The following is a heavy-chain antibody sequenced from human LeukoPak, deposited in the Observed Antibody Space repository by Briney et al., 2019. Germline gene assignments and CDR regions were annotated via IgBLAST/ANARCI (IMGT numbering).Heavy chain of an antibody. D-gene: IGHD6-6*01. CDR3: AREPLALRSIAARPGYWFDP. V-gene: IGHV1-2*02. CDR1: GYTFTGYY. CDR2: INPNSGGT. Sequence: SVKVSCKASGYTFTGYYVHWVRQAPGQGLEWMGWINPNSGGTNYAQKFQGRVTMTRDTSISTAYMELSRLRSDDTAVYYCAREPLALRSIAARPGYWFDPWGQGTLVTVSS. J-gene: IGHJ5*02.